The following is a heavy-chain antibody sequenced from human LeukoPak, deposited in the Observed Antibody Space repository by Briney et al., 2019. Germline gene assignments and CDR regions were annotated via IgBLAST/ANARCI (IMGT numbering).Heavy chain of an antibody. D-gene: IGHD2-2*02. CDR3: ARGGCSSTSCYMSYYYYGMDV. V-gene: IGHV4-34*01. CDR1: GGSFSGYY. J-gene: IGHJ6*02. CDR2: INHSGST. Sequence: SETLSLTCAVYGGSFSGYYWSWIRQPPGKGLEWIGEINHSGSTNYNPSLKSRVTISVDTSKNQFSLKLSSVTAADTAAYYCARGGCSSTSCYMSYYYYGMDVWGQGTTVTVSS.